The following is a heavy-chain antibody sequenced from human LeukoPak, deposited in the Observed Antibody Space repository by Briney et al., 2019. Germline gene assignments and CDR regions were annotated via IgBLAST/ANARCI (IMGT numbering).Heavy chain of an antibody. V-gene: IGHV5-51*01. CDR3: AIGRGGQQLGDY. Sequence: KLGESLQISCKHSDYSFPNYCIGWVRQMPGKGLEWMGIIYPDDSDTRYSPSFQGQVTISADKSISTAYLQWSSLKASDTAMYYCAIGRGGQQLGDYWGQGTLVTVSS. CDR2: IYPDDSDT. J-gene: IGHJ4*02. D-gene: IGHD6-13*01. CDR1: DYSFPNYC.